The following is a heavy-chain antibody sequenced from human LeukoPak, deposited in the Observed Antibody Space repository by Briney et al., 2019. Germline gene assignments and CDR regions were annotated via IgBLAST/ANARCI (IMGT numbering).Heavy chain of an antibody. D-gene: IGHD2-15*01. CDR2: ISSSSSTI. V-gene: IGHV3-48*01. CDR1: GFTFSSYA. J-gene: IGHJ4*02. CDR3: VRVSRPCSGDTCYYNFDN. Sequence: PGGSLRLSCAASGFTFSSYAMHWVRQAPGKGLEWVSYISSSSSTIYYADSVKGRFTISRDNAKNSLYLQMNSLSAEDTAVYYCVRVSRPCSGDTCYYNFDNWGQGTLVTVSS.